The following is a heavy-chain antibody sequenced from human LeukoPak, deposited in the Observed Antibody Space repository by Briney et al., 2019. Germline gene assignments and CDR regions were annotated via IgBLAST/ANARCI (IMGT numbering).Heavy chain of an antibody. CDR2: ISAFNGNT. CDR1: GGTFSSYA. V-gene: IGHV1-18*01. CDR3: AREGERATTTYYFDY. D-gene: IGHD1-26*01. J-gene: IGHJ4*02. Sequence: ASVKVSCKASGGTFSSYAISGVRQAPRQRLEWVGWISAFNGNTNYAQKLQGRVNMTTDTPTTTAYMALRSLRSDDTAVYYCAREGERATTTYYFDYWGQGTLVTVSS.